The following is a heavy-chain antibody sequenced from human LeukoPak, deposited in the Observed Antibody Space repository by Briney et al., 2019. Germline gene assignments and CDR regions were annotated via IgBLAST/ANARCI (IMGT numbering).Heavy chain of an antibody. D-gene: IGHD2-15*01. J-gene: IGHJ4*02. CDR3: ARDQVVYDY. Sequence: GGSLRLSCAASGFTFSSYEMNWVRQAPGKGLEWVSYISSSGSTIYYADSVRGRFTISRDNAKNSLYLQMNSLRAEDTAVYYCARDQVVYDYWGQGTLVTVSS. V-gene: IGHV3-48*03. CDR2: ISSSGSTI. CDR1: GFTFSSYE.